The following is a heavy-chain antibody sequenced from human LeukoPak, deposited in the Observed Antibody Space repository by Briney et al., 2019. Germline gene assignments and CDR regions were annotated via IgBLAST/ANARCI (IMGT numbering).Heavy chain of an antibody. D-gene: IGHD3-3*01. V-gene: IGHV4-59*01. CDR3: ARSPITIFGVVSAFDI. CDR2: IYYSGST. J-gene: IGHJ3*02. Sequence: SETLSLTCTVSGGSISSYYWSWIRQPPGKGLEWFGYIYYSGSTNYNPSLKSRVTISVDTSKNQFSLKLSSVTAADTAVYYCARSPITIFGVVSAFDIWGQGTMVTVSS. CDR1: GGSISSYY.